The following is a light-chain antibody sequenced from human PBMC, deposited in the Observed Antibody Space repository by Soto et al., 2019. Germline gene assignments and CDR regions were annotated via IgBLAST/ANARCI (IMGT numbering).Light chain of an antibody. J-gene: IGKJ1*01. Sequence: AIRMTQSPSSLSASTGDRVTITCRASQGISSYLAWYQQKPGKAPKLLTYAASTLQSGVPSRFSGSGSGTDFTLTISCLQSEDSATYYCQQYYSYPRTFGQGTKVEIK. CDR1: QGISSY. CDR2: AAS. V-gene: IGKV1-8*01. CDR3: QQYYSYPRT.